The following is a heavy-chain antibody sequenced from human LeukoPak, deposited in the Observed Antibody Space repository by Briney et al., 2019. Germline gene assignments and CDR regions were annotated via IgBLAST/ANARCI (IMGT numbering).Heavy chain of an antibody. CDR1: RFTFSSYG. Sequence: GGSLRLSCATSRFTFSSYGMHWVRQAPGKGLEWVAFIRYDGSNKYYADSVKGRFTISRDNSKNTLYLQMNSLRAEDTAVYYCAILRGRYSYATDYWGQGTLVTVSS. D-gene: IGHD5-18*01. J-gene: IGHJ4*02. CDR3: AILRGRYSYATDY. V-gene: IGHV3-30*02. CDR2: IRYDGSNK.